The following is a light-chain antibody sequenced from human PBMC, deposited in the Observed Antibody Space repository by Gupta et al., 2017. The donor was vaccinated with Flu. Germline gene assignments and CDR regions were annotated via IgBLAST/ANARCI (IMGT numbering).Light chain of an antibody. CDR2: EVS. J-gene: IGLJ1*01. CDR3: CSYAGSNNHV. V-gene: IGLV2-8*01. CDR1: SSDVGTYKF. Sequence: QSALTQPPSASGSPGQSVTISCTGTSSDVGTYKFVSWYQQRPGKAPKLIIYEVSGRPSGVPYRFSGSNSGNTASLTVSVLQAEDEADYYCCSYAGSNNHVFGTGTKVTVL.